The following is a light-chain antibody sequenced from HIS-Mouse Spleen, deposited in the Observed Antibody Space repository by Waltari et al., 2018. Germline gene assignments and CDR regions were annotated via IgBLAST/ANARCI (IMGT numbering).Light chain of an antibody. J-gene: IGLJ1*01. V-gene: IGLV1-44*01. CDR2: SNN. CDR1: SSNIGSNT. Sequence: QSVLTQPPSASGTPGQRVTISCSGSSSNIGSNTVHWYQQLPGTAPKLLIYSNNQRPSGVPDRCSGSKSGTSASLAISGLQSEDEADYYCAAWDDSLNGNYVFGTGTKVTVL. CDR3: AAWDDSLNGNYV.